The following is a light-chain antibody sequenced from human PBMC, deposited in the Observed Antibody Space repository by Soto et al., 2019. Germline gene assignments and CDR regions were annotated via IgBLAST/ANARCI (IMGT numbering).Light chain of an antibody. Sequence: QSALTQPASVSGPPGQSITISCTGTSSDVGAYNYVSWYQHHPGKAPRLVIYDVTNRPSGISDRFSGSKSGNTASLTISGLLAEDEADYYCTSYTSISTYFFGTGTKLTVL. CDR1: SSDVGAYNY. V-gene: IGLV2-14*01. J-gene: IGLJ1*01. CDR2: DVT. CDR3: TSYTSISTYF.